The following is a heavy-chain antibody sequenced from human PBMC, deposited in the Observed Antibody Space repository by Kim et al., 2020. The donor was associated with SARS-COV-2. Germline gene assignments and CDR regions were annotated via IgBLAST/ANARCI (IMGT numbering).Heavy chain of an antibody. V-gene: IGHV4-59*01. D-gene: IGHD3-10*01. CDR1: GGSISSYY. CDR3: ARAPRITMVRGVSTWIDAFDI. J-gene: IGHJ3*02. Sequence: SETLSLTCTVSGGSISSYYWSWIRQPPGKGLEWIGYIYYSGSTNYNPSLKSRVTISVDTSKNQFSLKLSSVTAADTAVYYCARAPRITMVRGVSTWIDAFDIWGQGTMVTVSS. CDR2: IYYSGST.